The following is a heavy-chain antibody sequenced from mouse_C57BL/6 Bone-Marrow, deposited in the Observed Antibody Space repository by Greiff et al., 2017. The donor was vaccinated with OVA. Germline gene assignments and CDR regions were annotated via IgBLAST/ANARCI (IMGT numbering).Heavy chain of an antibody. Sequence: EVKLVESGGGLVQPGGSRKLSCAASGFTFSSFGMHWVRQAPEKGLEWVAYISSGSSTIYYADTVKGRFTLSRDTSKNTLFLQMTSLRSDDTAMYYCARDYDYDYWYFDVWGAGTTVTVSS. D-gene: IGHD2-4*01. CDR2: ISSGSSTI. V-gene: IGHV5-17*02. J-gene: IGHJ1*01. CDR1: GFTFSSFG. CDR3: ARDYDYDYWYFDV.